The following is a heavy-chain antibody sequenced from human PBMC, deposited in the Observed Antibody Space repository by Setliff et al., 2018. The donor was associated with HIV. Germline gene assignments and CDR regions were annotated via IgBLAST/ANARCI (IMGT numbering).Heavy chain of an antibody. J-gene: IGHJ5*02. D-gene: IGHD6-6*01. CDR1: GYSISSGFY. V-gene: IGHV4-38-2*02. CDR3: AKDQRGSSYNWFDP. Sequence: LSLTCAVSGYSISSGFYWGWIRQPPGKGLEWIGTIYHSGSTYYNPSLKSRFTISRDNSKNTLYLQMNSLRAEDTAVYYCAKDQRGSSYNWFDPWGQGTLVTVSS. CDR2: IYHSGST.